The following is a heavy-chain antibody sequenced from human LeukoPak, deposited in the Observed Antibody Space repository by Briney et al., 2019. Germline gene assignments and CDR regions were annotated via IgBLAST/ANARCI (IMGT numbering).Heavy chain of an antibody. CDR3: ARDRGYAPDTFDI. V-gene: IGHV1-18*01. Sequence: ASVKVSCKASGYTFTTYGLSWVRQAPGQGLEWMGWIGAYNGDTNYAQKLQGRVTMTIDTSTSTVYMELRGLRSDDTAVFYCARDRGYAPDTFDIWGQGTMVTVSS. CDR1: GYTFTTYG. J-gene: IGHJ3*02. CDR2: IGAYNGDT. D-gene: IGHD6-25*01.